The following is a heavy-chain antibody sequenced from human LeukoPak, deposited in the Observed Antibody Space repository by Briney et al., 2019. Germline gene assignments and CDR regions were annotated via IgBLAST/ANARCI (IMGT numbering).Heavy chain of an antibody. Sequence: ASVKVSCKPSGYTCTSYGISWVRQAPGQGLEWMGWISAYNGNTNYAQKVQGRVTMTTDTSTSTAYMELRSLRSDDTAVYYCARGLQENLAWLTAFSAFDIWGQGTMVTVSS. CDR3: ARGLQENLAWLTAFSAFDI. CDR1: GYTCTSYG. J-gene: IGHJ3*02. D-gene: IGHD6-19*01. V-gene: IGHV1-18*01. CDR2: ISAYNGNT.